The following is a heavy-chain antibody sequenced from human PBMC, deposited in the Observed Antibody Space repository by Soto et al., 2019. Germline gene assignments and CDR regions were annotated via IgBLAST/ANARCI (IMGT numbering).Heavy chain of an antibody. J-gene: IGHJ6*02. V-gene: IGHV3-30-3*01. Sequence: QVQLVESGGGVVQPGRSLRLSCAASGFTFSSYAMHWVRQAPGKGLEWVAVISYDGSNKYDADSVKGRFTISRDNSKNTLYLQMNSLRAEDTAVYYCARDQIDSSGYSRGGMDVWGQRTTVTVSS. CDR1: GFTFSSYA. CDR2: ISYDGSNK. D-gene: IGHD3-22*01. CDR3: ARDQIDSSGYSRGGMDV.